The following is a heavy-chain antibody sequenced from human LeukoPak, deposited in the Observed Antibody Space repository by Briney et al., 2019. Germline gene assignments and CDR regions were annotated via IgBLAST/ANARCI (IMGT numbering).Heavy chain of an antibody. CDR3: ARDSLRGYYYASSAMFDY. J-gene: IGHJ4*02. CDR1: GFTFSSYS. Sequence: GGSLRLSCAASGFTFSSYSMNWVRQAPGKGLEWVSSISSSSSYIYYADSVKGRFTISRDNAKNSLYLQMNSLRAEDTAVYYCARDSLRGYYYASSAMFDYWGQGTLVTVPS. CDR2: ISSSSSYI. V-gene: IGHV3-21*01. D-gene: IGHD3-22*01.